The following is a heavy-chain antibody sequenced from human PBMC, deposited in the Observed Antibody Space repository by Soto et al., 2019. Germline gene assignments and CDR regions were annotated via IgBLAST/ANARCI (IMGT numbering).Heavy chain of an antibody. D-gene: IGHD2-2*01. CDR1: GYTFTGYY. CDR2: INPNSGGT. J-gene: IGHJ6*02. CDR3: ARDIVVVPAAPGYGMDV. Sequence: ASVKVFCKASGYTFTGYYMHWVRQAPGQGLEWMGWINPNSGGTNYAQKFQGRVTMTRDTSISTAYMELSRLRSDDTAVYYCARDIVVVPAAPGYGMDVWGQGTTVTVS. V-gene: IGHV1-2*02.